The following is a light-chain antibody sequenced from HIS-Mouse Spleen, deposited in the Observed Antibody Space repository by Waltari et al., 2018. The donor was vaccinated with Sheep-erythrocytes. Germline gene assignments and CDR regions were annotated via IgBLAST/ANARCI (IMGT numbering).Light chain of an antibody. CDR3: SSYTSSSTPVV. Sequence: QSALTQPASVSGSPGQSITISCPGTSSDVGGYNFVSWYQQHPGKAPKLMIYEVSNRPSGVSNRVSGSKSGNTASLTISGLQAEDEADYYCSSYTSSSTPVVFG. J-gene: IGLJ2*01. CDR2: EVS. CDR1: SSDVGGYNF. V-gene: IGLV2-14*01.